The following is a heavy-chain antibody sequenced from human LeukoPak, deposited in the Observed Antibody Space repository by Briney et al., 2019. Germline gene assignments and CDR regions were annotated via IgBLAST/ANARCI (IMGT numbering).Heavy chain of an antibody. V-gene: IGHV3-30*03. CDR2: ISYDGSNK. CDR3: ARGLVGANYEEFDY. D-gene: IGHD1-26*01. J-gene: IGHJ4*02. CDR1: GFTFSSYG. Sequence: PGGSLRLSCAASGFTFSSYGMHWVRQAPGKGLEWVAVISYDGSNKYYADSVKGRFTISRDNSKNTLYLQMNSLRSEDTAVYYCARGLVGANYEEFDYWGQGTLVTVSS.